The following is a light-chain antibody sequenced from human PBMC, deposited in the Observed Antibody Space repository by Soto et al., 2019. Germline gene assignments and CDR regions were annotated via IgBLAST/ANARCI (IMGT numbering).Light chain of an antibody. CDR1: ESVRSY. V-gene: IGKV3-11*01. CDR2: NAS. Sequence: EVVLTQSSGTLSLSPGERATLSCRASESVRSYIAWYQHKPDQAPRLLIYNASKRATGIPARFSGSGSGTEFTLTVSSLEPDDFAIYYCQQRSDWEFTFGPGTKVDIK. CDR3: QQRSDWEFT. J-gene: IGKJ3*01.